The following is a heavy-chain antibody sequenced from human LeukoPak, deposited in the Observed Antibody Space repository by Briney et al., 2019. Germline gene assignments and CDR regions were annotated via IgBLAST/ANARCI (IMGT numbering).Heavy chain of an antibody. V-gene: IGHV1-69*05. Sequence: ASVKVSCKASGYTFTSYGISWVRQAPGQGLEWMGGIIPIFGTTNYAQKFQGRVTITTDESTSTAYMELSSLRSEDTAVYYCANYIMGAPNWGQGTLVTVSS. D-gene: IGHD1-26*01. CDR3: ANYIMGAPN. J-gene: IGHJ4*02. CDR2: IIPIFGTT. CDR1: GYTFTSYG.